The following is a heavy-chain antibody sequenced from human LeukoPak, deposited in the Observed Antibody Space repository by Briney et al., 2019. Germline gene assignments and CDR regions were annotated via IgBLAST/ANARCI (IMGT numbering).Heavy chain of an antibody. V-gene: IGHV3-30*04. D-gene: IGHD4-17*01. J-gene: IGHJ4*02. CDR1: GFTFSSYA. CDR2: ISYDGSNK. CDR3: ARDSVTTSFYFDY. Sequence: GGSLRLSCAASGFTFSSYAMHWARQAPGKGLEWVAVISYDGSNKYYADSVKGRFTISRDNSKNTLYLQMNSLRAEDTAVYYCARDSVTTSFYFDYWGQGTLVTVFS.